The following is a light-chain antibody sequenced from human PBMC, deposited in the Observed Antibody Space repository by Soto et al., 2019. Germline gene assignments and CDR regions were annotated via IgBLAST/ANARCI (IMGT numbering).Light chain of an antibody. J-gene: IGLJ2*01. Sequence: QPVLTQSPSASASLGDSVKLTCTLSSGHSNYAIAWHQQQPEKGPRYLMKVNSDGSHNKGDGIPDRFSGSSSGSERYLTISSLQAEDEADYYCQTWGSGSVVFGGGTKVTVL. CDR3: QTWGSGSVV. V-gene: IGLV4-69*01. CDR2: VNSDGSH. CDR1: SGHSNYA.